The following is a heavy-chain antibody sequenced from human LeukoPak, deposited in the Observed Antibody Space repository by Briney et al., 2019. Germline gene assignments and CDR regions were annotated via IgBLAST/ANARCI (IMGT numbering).Heavy chain of an antibody. Sequence: SETLSLTCTVSGGSISRYYWSWIRQPPGKGLEWIGYIYYSGSTNYNPSLKSRVTISVDTSKNQFSLKLSSVTAADTAVYYCARGEGPPHDFDYWGQGTLVTVSS. CDR3: ARGEGPPHDFDY. CDR1: GGSISRYY. J-gene: IGHJ4*02. CDR2: IYYSGST. D-gene: IGHD2-21*01. V-gene: IGHV4-59*08.